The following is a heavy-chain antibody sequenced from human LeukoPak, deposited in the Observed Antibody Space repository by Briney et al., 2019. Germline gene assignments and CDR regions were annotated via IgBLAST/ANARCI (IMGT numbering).Heavy chain of an antibody. CDR3: ARDQYDRRRRTGAFDI. V-gene: IGHV3-21*04. CDR1: GFTFSSYS. J-gene: IGHJ3*02. Sequence: PGGSLRLSCAASGFTFSSYSMNWVRQAPGKGLEWVSSISSSSSYIYYADSVKGRFTISRDNSKNTLYLQMNSLRAEDTAVYYCARDQYDRRRRTGAFDIWGQGTMVTVSS. CDR2: ISSSSSYI. D-gene: IGHD3-22*01.